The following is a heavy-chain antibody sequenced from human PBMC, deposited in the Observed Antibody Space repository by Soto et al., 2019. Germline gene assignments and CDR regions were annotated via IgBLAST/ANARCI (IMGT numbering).Heavy chain of an antibody. CDR2: INHSGSI. Sequence: PSETLSLTCAVYGGSFSGYYWSWIRQPPGKGLEWIGEINHSGSINYNPSLKSRVTISVDTSKNQFSLKLSSVTAADTAVYYCARRGSGSYSDYWGQGTLVTVSS. CDR3: ARRGSGSYSDY. V-gene: IGHV4-34*01. D-gene: IGHD3-10*01. CDR1: GGSFSGYY. J-gene: IGHJ4*02.